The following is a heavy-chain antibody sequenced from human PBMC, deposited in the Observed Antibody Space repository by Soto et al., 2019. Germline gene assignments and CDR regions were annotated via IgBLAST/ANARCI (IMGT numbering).Heavy chain of an antibody. V-gene: IGHV1-18*01. CDR3: ARPTMVRGLSWFDP. Sequence: ASVKVSCKASGYTFTSYGISWVRQAPGQGLEWMGWISAYNGNTKYSQKFQGRVTITRDTSASTAYMELSSLRSEDTAVYYCARPTMVRGLSWFDPWGQGTLVTVSS. CDR1: GYTFTSYG. J-gene: IGHJ5*02. D-gene: IGHD3-10*01. CDR2: ISAYNGNT.